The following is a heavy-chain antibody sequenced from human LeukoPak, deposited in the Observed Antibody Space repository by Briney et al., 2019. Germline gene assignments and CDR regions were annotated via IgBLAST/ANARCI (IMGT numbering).Heavy chain of an antibody. CDR2: ISYTGST. J-gene: IGHJ4*02. CDR3: AGRGMYYYGY. D-gene: IGHD3-10*01. CDR1: GGSLSGYY. Sequence: SETLSLTCTVSGGSLSGYYWSWIRQPPGKGLEWIGYISYTGSTNYNPSLKSPVTISVDTSKNQFSLKLSSVTAADTAVYFCAGRGMYYYGYWGQGTLVTVSS. V-gene: IGHV4-59*01.